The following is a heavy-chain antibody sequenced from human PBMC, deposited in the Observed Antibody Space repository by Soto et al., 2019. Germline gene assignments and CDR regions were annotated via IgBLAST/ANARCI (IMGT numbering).Heavy chain of an antibody. D-gene: IGHD3-10*01. V-gene: IGHV3-9*01. Sequence: GGSLRLSCAASGFTFDDYAMHWVRQAPGKGLEWVSGISWNSGSIGYADSVKGRFTISRDNAKNSLYLQMNSLRAEDTALYYCAKDHYGSGSYYVSWGQGTLVTVSS. J-gene: IGHJ5*02. CDR2: ISWNSGSI. CDR1: GFTFDDYA. CDR3: AKDHYGSGSYYVS.